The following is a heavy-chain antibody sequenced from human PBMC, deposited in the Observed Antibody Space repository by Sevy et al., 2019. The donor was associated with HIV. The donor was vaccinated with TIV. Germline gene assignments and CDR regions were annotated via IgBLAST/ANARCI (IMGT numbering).Heavy chain of an antibody. V-gene: IGHV3-7*03. CDR3: AIDRWDSSGYFYYYYGMDV. D-gene: IGHD3-22*01. Sequence: GGSLRLSCAASGFTFSTYWMSWVRQAPGKGLEWVANIKQDGSEKYYVDSVKGRFTISRDNAKNSLYLQMNSLRAEDTAVYYCAIDRWDSSGYFYYYYGMDVWGQGTTVTVSS. J-gene: IGHJ6*02. CDR2: IKQDGSEK. CDR1: GFTFSTYW.